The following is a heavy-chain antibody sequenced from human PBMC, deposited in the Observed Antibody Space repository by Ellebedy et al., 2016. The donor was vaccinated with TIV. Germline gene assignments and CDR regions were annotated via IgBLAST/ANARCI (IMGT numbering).Heavy chain of an antibody. CDR1: GFTFSTYS. D-gene: IGHD3-9*01. CDR3: ARVILTGPADIDAFDI. V-gene: IGHV3-48*04. J-gene: IGHJ3*02. Sequence: PGGSLRLSCVASGFTFSTYSMNWVRRAPGKGLEWVAYISSPGSSVEYAGSVRGRFTISRDNAKSSLYLQMNSLRAEDTAVYYCARVILTGPADIDAFDIWGQGTMVTVSS. CDR2: ISSPGSSV.